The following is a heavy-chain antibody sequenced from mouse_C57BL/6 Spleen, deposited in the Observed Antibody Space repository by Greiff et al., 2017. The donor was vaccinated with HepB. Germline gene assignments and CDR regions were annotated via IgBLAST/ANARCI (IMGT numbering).Heavy chain of an antibody. V-gene: IGHV1-78*01. Sequence: QVQLQQSDAELVKPGASVKISCKVSGYTFTDHTIHWMKQRPEQGLEWIGNIYPRDGSTKYNEKFKGKATLTADKSSITAYMQLNSLTSEYSAVYFCARYGNCVYCDYWGQGTTLTVSS. CDR2: IYPRDGST. J-gene: IGHJ2*01. D-gene: IGHD2-1*01. CDR1: GYTFTDHT. CDR3: ARYGNCVYCDY.